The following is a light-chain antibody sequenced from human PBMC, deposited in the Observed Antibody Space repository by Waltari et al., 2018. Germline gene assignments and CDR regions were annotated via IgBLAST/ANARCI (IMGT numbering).Light chain of an antibody. CDR2: EVS. Sequence: QSALTQPPSASGSPGQSVTISCTGTSSDVGDYDYVSWYQQHPGKAPTLMIYEVSKRPSGVPDRFSGSKSGNTASLTVSGLQAEDEADYYCSSYAGSNNYVFGTGTKVTVL. CDR3: SSYAGSNNYV. J-gene: IGLJ1*01. CDR1: SSDVGDYDY. V-gene: IGLV2-8*01.